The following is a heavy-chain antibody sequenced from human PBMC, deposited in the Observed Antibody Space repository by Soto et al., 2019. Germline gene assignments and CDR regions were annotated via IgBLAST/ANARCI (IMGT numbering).Heavy chain of an antibody. V-gene: IGHV4-31*03. CDR1: GGSISSGGYY. J-gene: IGHJ4*02. D-gene: IGHD4-17*01. CDR2: IYYSGST. CDR3: ARFDDYGEYPDY. Sequence: SETLSLTCTVSGGSISSGGYYWSWIRQHPGKGLEWIGYIYYSGSTYYNPSLKSRVTISVDTSKNQFSLKLSSVTAADTAVYYCARFDDYGEYPDYWGQGALVTVSS.